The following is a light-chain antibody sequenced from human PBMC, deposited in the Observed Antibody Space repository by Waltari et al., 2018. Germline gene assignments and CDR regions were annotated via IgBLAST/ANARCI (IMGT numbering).Light chain of an antibody. CDR2: AAS. J-gene: IGKJ4*01. CDR3: QQANTCPPGVT. Sequence: DIQMTQSPSSVSASVGDRINITCRASQDIGNWLAWYQQKPGTAPKLLIYAASRLQRGVPARFSSSRFGTDFTLTIVSLQPEDFANYFCQQANTCPPGVTFGGGTKVEI. V-gene: IGKV1-12*01. CDR1: QDIGNW.